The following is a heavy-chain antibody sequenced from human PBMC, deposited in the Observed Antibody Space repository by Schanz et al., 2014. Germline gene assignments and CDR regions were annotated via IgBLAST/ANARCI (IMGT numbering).Heavy chain of an antibody. Sequence: EVQLLESGGGLVQPGGSLRLSCEASGFSFGNYGMSWVRQAPGKGLEWVSGIGGSGDSTHYADSVKGRFTMSRDNAKNSVFLQMNSLRAEDTAVYYCARKMKLVVYGGKGHDSLDIWGQGTMVTVSS. V-gene: IGHV3-23*01. CDR2: IGGSGDST. D-gene: IGHD3-22*01. J-gene: IGHJ3*02. CDR1: GFSFGNYG. CDR3: ARKMKLVVYGGKGHDSLDI.